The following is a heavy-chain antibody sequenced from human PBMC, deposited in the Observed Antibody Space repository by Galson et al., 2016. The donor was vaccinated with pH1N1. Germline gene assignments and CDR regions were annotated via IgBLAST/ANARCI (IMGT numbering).Heavy chain of an antibody. CDR3: AKPRGISITVTYDAFDL. V-gene: IGHV3-30*02. J-gene: IGHJ3*01. CDR1: GFTFSIYG. D-gene: IGHD2/OR15-2a*01. CDR2: IRYDESRT. Sequence: SLRLSCAASGFTFSIYGIHWVRRAPGKGLEWVAFIRYDESRTFYGDSVKGRFTISRDNSQNTVYLQMNSLRHEDTAVYYCAKPRGISITVTYDAFDLWGQGTMATVSS.